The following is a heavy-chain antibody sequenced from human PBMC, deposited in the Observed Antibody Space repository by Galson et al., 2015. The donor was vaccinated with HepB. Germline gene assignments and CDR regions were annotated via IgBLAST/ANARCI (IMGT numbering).Heavy chain of an antibody. D-gene: IGHD1-1*01. CDR3: ATPLTHDEFGY. CDR1: GGTFNSYI. Sequence: SCKASGGTFNSYIINWVRQTPGQGLEWMGRIIPVFNVTSYAQKFQGRVTMTADRSTSTGYVELSSLRSDDTALYYCATPLTHDEFGYWGQGTLVTVSS. J-gene: IGHJ4*02. V-gene: IGHV1-69*02. CDR2: IIPVFNVT.